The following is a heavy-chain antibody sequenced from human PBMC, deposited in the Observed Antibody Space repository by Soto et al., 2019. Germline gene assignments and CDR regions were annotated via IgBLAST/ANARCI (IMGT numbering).Heavy chain of an antibody. CDR1: GGSISSGGYY. Sequence: TVSGGSISSGGYYWSWIRQHPGKGLEWIGYIYYSGSTYYNPSLKSRVTISVDTSKNQFSLKLSSVTAADTAVYYCARGHNWNYDGWFDPWGQGTLVTVSS. CDR3: ARGHNWNYDGWFDP. D-gene: IGHD1-7*01. J-gene: IGHJ5*02. CDR2: IYYSGST. V-gene: IGHV4-31*03.